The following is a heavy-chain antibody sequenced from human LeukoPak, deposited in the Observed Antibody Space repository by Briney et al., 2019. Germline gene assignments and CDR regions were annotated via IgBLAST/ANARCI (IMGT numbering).Heavy chain of an antibody. D-gene: IGHD6-13*01. CDR3: ARGSLSSSWPFDY. CDR1: GFTFSDYY. J-gene: IGHJ4*02. Sequence: GGSLRLSCAASGFTFSDYYMSCIRQAPGKGLEWVPYISSSSTYTKFADSVKGRFTISRDNAKNSLYLQMNSLRAEDTAVYYCARGSLSSSWPFDYWGQGTLVTVSS. CDR2: ISSSSTYT. V-gene: IGHV3-11*06.